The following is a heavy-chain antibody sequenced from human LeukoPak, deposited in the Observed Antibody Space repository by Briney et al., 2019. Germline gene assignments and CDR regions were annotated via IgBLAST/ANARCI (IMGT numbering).Heavy chain of an antibody. CDR1: GGSFSGYY. J-gene: IGHJ4*02. V-gene: IGHV4-34*01. D-gene: IGHD3-10*01. CDR3: ASQYYYGSGSYIH. Sequence: PSDTLSLTCAVYGGSFSGYYWGWIRQPPGKGLEWIGEINHSGYTNYNPSLKSRVTISVDTSKNQFSLKLSSVTAADTAVYYCASQYYYGSGSYIHWGQGTLVTVSS. CDR2: INHSGYT.